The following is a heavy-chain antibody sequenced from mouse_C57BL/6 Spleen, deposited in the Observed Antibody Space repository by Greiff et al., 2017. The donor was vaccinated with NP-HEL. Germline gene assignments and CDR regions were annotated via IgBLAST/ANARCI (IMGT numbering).Heavy chain of an antibody. CDR3: ARVYGSSHWFAY. CDR2: ISSGSSTI. D-gene: IGHD1-1*01. J-gene: IGHJ3*01. V-gene: IGHV5-17*01. CDR1: GFTFSDYG. Sequence: EVQLVESGGGLVKPGGSLKLSCAASGFTFSDYGMHWVRQAPEKGLEWVAYISSGSSTIYYADTVKGRFTISRDNAKNTLFLQMTSLRSEDTAMYYCARVYGSSHWFAYWGQGTLVTVSA.